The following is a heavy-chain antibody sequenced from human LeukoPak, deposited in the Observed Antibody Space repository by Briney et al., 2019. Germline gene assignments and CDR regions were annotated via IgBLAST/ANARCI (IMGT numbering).Heavy chain of an antibody. Sequence: SQTLSLTCAVYGGSFSGSYWSWIRQPPGKGLEWSGEINHSGSTNYNPSLKSRVTISVDTSKNQFSLKLSSVTAADTAVYYCARVLIVVVHGYNWFDPWGQGTLVSVSS. V-gene: IGHV4-34*01. CDR3: ARVLIVVVHGYNWFDP. CDR1: GGSFSGSY. D-gene: IGHD2-2*01. CDR2: INHSGST. J-gene: IGHJ5*02.